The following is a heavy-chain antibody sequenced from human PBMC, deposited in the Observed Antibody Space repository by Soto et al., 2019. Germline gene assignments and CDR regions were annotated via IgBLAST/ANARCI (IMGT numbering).Heavy chain of an antibody. J-gene: IGHJ6*02. CDR3: XXXXXGYYYYGMDV. CDR1: GYTFTSYD. V-gene: IGHV1-8*01. CDR2: MNPNSGNT. Sequence: QVQLVQSGAEVKKPGASVKVSCKASGYTFTSYDINWVRQATGQGLEWMGWMNPNSGNTGYAQKFQGRVTMTRNTSISTAYMELSSLXXXXXXXXXXXXXXXGYYYYGMDVWGQGTTVTVXS.